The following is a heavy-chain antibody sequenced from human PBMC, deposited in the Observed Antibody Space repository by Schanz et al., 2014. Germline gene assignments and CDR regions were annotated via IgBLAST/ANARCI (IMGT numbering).Heavy chain of an antibody. V-gene: IGHV3-23*04. Sequence: EVQLVESGGGLVQPGGSLRLSCAASGFTFNSSWMTWVRQAPGKGLEWVSAISSTGGSTYYADSVKGRFTISRDNSKNTLSLLVNSLRGEDTATYYCAKAFRTTKYYGMDVWGQGTTVTVSS. J-gene: IGHJ6*02. CDR3: AKAFRTTKYYGMDV. CDR2: ISSTGGST. D-gene: IGHD1-1*01. CDR1: GFTFNSSW.